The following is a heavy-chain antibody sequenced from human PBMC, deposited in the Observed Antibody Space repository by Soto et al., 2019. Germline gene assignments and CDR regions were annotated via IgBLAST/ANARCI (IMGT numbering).Heavy chain of an antibody. Sequence: QAQLVQSGAEVKKPGASVKVSCKASGYTFRSHGITWVRQAPGQGLEWMGWISANNGNTNYVRKLQGRVTMTTDTSTSTAYMELRSLKSDDTAVYYCARGGGYCSGGNCYSLDYWGQGTLVSVSS. CDR3: ARGGGYCSGGNCYSLDY. V-gene: IGHV1-18*04. CDR1: GYTFRSHG. J-gene: IGHJ4*02. D-gene: IGHD2-15*01. CDR2: ISANNGNT.